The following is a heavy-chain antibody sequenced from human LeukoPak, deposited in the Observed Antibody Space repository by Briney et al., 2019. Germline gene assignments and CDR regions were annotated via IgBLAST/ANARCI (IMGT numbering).Heavy chain of an antibody. D-gene: IGHD3-16*01. Sequence: GGSLRLSCTASGVTASTCWMSWVRQAPGKGLEWVAHINQDGGQKYYVDSVKGRFTISRDNAKNSLYLQMNSLRAEDTAVYYCARDAAFGPDYWGQGTLVTVSS. J-gene: IGHJ4*02. CDR2: INQDGGQK. CDR1: GVTASTCW. CDR3: ARDAAFGPDY. V-gene: IGHV3-7*01.